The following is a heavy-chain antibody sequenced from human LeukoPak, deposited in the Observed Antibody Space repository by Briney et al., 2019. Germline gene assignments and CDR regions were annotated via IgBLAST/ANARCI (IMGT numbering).Heavy chain of an antibody. V-gene: IGHV3-15*01. J-gene: IGHJ4*02. CDR2: IKSKTDGGTT. Sequence: GGSLRLSCAASGFTFSNAWMSWVRQASGKGLEWVGRIKSKTDGGTTDYAAPVKGRFTISRDDSKNTLYLQMNSLKTEDTAVYYCTTGDIVVVPAAIVPFDYWGQGTLVTVSS. D-gene: IGHD2-2*01. CDR3: TTGDIVVVPAAIVPFDY. CDR1: GFTFSNAW.